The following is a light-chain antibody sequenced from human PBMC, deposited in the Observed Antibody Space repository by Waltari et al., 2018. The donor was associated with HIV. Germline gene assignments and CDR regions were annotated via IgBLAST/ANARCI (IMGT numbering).Light chain of an antibody. V-gene: IGLV2-18*02. J-gene: IGLJ2*01. CDR2: YVS. CDR3: SSYTSSSTHVV. CDR1: SSDVGSSNR. Sequence: QSALTQPPSVSGSPGQSVTISCTGTSSDVGSSNRVSWYQQPPGTAPKLMIYYVSNRPSGVPDRFSGSKSGNTASLTISGLQAEDEADYYCSSYTSSSTHVVFGGGTKVTVL.